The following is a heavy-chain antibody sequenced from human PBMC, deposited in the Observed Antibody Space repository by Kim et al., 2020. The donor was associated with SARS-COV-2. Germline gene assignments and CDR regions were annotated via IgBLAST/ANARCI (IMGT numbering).Heavy chain of an antibody. CDR1: GFTFSSYS. J-gene: IGHJ4*02. D-gene: IGHD6-6*01. Sequence: GGSLRLSCAASGFTFSSYSMNWVRQAPGKGLEWVSSISSSSSYIYYADSVKGRFTISRDNAKNSLYLQMNSLRAEDTAVYYCARFPTLAARPGYFDYWGQGTLVTVSS. V-gene: IGHV3-21*01. CDR2: ISSSSSYI. CDR3: ARFPTLAARPGYFDY.